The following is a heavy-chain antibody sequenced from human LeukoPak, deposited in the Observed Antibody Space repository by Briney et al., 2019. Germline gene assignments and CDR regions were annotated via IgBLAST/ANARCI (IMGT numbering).Heavy chain of an antibody. J-gene: IGHJ4*02. CDR1: GGSISSYY. Sequence: PSETLSLTCTVSGGSISSYYWSWIRQPPGKGLEWIGYISSSGSTNYNPSLKSRVTISVDTSKNQFSLKLSSVTAADTAVYYCGTLYSGYDSLDFDYWGQGTLVTVSS. CDR2: ISSSGST. V-gene: IGHV4-59*01. CDR3: GTLYSGYDSLDFDY. D-gene: IGHD5-12*01.